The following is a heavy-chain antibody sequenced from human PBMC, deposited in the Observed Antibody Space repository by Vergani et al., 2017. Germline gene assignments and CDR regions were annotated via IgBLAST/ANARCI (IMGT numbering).Heavy chain of an antibody. CDR3: ARERVERRYYYYYGMDV. CDR1: GGTFSSYA. D-gene: IGHD1-1*01. Sequence: QVQLVQSGAEVKKPGSSVKVSCKASGGTFSSYAISWVRQAPGQGLEWMGRIIPIFGTANYAQKFQGRVTITADESTSTAYMELSSLRSEDTAVYYWARERVERRYYYYYGMDVWGQGTTVTVSS. J-gene: IGHJ6*02. V-gene: IGHV1-69*13. CDR2: IIPIFGTA.